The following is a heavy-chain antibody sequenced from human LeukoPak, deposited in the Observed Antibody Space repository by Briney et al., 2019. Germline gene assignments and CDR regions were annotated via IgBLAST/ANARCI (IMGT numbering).Heavy chain of an antibody. Sequence: ASVKVSCKASGYTFTSYGISWVRQAPGQGLEWMGWINPNSGGTNYAQKFQGRVTMTRDTSISTAYMELSRLRSDDTAVYYCARQPYFDAFDIWGQGTMVTVSS. D-gene: IGHD2-21*01. CDR1: GYTFTSYG. J-gene: IGHJ3*02. CDR2: INPNSGGT. V-gene: IGHV1-2*02. CDR3: ARQPYFDAFDI.